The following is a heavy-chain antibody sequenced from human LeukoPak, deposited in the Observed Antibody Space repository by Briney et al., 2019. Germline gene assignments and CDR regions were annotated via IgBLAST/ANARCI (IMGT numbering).Heavy chain of an antibody. CDR1: GFTLSNYW. CDR3: AAKGNGYTGIYVFAH. Sequence: GRSLRLSCAASGFTLSNYWMSWVRQAPGKGLEWVANIKQDGSKLSYVDSVKGRFTVSRDNAKNSLYLQMNSLRPEDTAVYYCAAKGNGYTGIYVFAHWGQGTLVTVSS. CDR2: IKQDGSKL. J-gene: IGHJ4*02. V-gene: IGHV3-7*01. D-gene: IGHD5-12*01.